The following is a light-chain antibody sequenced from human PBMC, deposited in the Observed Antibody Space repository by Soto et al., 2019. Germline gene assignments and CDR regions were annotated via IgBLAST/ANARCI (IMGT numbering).Light chain of an antibody. CDR1: ESISSW. J-gene: IGKJ1*01. Sequence: DMQMTQSPSTLSASVGDRVTITCRASESISSWLAWYQHKPGKAPKLLIYKASSLESGVPSRFSGSGSGTEFTLTISSLQPDDFATYYCQQYNTYPRTFGEGTKVEIK. V-gene: IGKV1-5*03. CDR3: QQYNTYPRT. CDR2: KAS.